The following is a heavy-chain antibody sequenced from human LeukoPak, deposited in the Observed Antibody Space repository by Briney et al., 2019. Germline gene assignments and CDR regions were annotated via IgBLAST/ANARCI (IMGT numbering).Heavy chain of an antibody. V-gene: IGHV4-38-2*01. J-gene: IGHJ6*03. CDR3: ARHQWHYYYYMGV. CDR2: IYYSGDT. D-gene: IGHD6-19*01. Sequence: PETLSLTCAVSNYPITSDYYWGSIRQPPGKGLEWIGSIYYSGDTYYNPSLKSPRVTISVDTAKNQFCLRLSSVTAADTAVYYCARHQWHYYYYMGVWGKGSTVTVSS. CDR1: NYPITSDYY.